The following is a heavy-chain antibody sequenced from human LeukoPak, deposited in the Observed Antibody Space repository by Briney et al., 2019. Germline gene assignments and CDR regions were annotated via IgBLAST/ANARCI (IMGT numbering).Heavy chain of an antibody. D-gene: IGHD3-16*01. CDR3: ARFGGGSYYDY. CDR1: GYTFTSYY. J-gene: IGHJ4*02. Sequence: ASVKVSCKASGYTFTSYYMHWVRQAPGQGLEWMGIINPSGGSTSYAQKFQGRVAMTRDMSTSTVYMELSSLRSEDTAVYYCARFGGGSYYDYWGQGTLVTVSS. V-gene: IGHV1-46*01. CDR2: INPSGGST.